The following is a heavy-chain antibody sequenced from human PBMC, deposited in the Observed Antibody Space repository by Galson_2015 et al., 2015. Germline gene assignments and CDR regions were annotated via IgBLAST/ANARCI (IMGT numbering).Heavy chain of an antibody. V-gene: IGHV3-23*01. CDR1: GFTFSSYA. CDR2: ISGSGGST. J-gene: IGHJ4*02. Sequence: SLRLSCAASGFTFSSYAMSWVRQAPGKGLEWVSAISGSGGSTYYADSVKGRFTISRDNSKNTLYLQMNSLRAEDTAVYYCAKDWWKVRTYSSSWPSDYWGQGTLVTVPS. D-gene: IGHD6-13*01. CDR3: AKDWWKVRTYSSSWPSDY.